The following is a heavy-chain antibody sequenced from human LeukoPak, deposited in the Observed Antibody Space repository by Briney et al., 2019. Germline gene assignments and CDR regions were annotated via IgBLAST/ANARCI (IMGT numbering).Heavy chain of an antibody. D-gene: IGHD2-2*01. Sequence: GASVKVSCKASGYTFTAYYINWVRQAPGQGLEWMGWINPNSGGTKYAQKFQGRVTMTRDMSTNTVYMELSGLTSDDTAVYYCAKDPCTTWTRCFTSGFDPWGQGTLVIVSS. V-gene: IGHV1-2*02. CDR3: AKDPCTTWTRCFTSGFDP. CDR2: INPNSGGT. CDR1: GYTFTAYY. J-gene: IGHJ5*02.